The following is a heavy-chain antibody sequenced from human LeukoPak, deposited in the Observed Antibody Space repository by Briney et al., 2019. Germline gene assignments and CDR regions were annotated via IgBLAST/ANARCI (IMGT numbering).Heavy chain of an antibody. V-gene: IGHV3-48*04. CDR2: TSSSSSTI. CDR3: ARDGSYQLLFSYYYYYMDV. Sequence: GGCLRLSCAASGFTSSSDSMNWVRPAPGKGLEWVSYTSSSSSTIYYADTVKGRFTISRDNAKNSLYLKMNSLRAEDTAVYYCARDGSYQLLFSYYYYYMDVWGKGTTVTVSS. D-gene: IGHD2-2*01. J-gene: IGHJ6*03. CDR1: GFTSSSDS.